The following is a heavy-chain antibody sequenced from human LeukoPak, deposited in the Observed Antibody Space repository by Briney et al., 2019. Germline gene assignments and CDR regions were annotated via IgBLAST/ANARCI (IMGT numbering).Heavy chain of an antibody. V-gene: IGHV3-7*03. CDR1: GFDFSSSW. J-gene: IGHJ1*01. CDR3: AGDRGAQLVHEFFQY. Sequence: GGSLRLSCAAPGFDFSSSWMSWVRQAPGTGLEWVANIAQDGSEIHCVDSVKGRFTISRDNAKNSLYLQMSSLRVEDTAMYYCAGDRGAQLVHEFFQYWGQGSLVTVSS. CDR2: IAQDGSEI. D-gene: IGHD6-6*01.